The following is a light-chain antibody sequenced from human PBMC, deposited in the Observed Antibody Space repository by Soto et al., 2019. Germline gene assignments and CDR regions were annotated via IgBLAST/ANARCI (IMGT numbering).Light chain of an antibody. V-gene: IGKV1-39*01. CDR3: QQSYSTPFT. CDR2: AAS. CDR1: QSISSY. J-gene: IGKJ3*01. Sequence: DIQMTQSPSSLSASVGDRVTITCRASQSISSYLNWYQQKPGKAPKRLIYAASSLQSGVPSRFSGSGSGTDFPLSISRLPPEDFATYSCQQSYSTPFTFGPGKKVDI.